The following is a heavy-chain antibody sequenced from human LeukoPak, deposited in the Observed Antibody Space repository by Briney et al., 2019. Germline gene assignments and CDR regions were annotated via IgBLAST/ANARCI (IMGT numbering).Heavy chain of an antibody. D-gene: IGHD2-2*01. CDR3: VKDRPCETCMPMDA. CDR1: GFRFTDYS. V-gene: IGHV3-23*01. J-gene: IGHJ6*02. CDR2: LGRSGEYK. Sequence: PGGSLRLSCAASGFRFTDYSMSWVRQAPGKGLEWVAGLGRSGEYKYYADSVKGRFTISRDNSKDTVSLQMSSLRAEDLAIYFCVKDRPCETCMPMDAWGQGTTVTVSS.